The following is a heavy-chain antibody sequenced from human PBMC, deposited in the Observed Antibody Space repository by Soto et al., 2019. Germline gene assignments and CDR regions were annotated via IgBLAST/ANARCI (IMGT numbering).Heavy chain of an antibody. Sequence: QVQLVESGGGVVQPGRSLRLSCAASGFTSSSYAMHWVRQAPGKGLEWVAVISYDGSNKYYADSVKGRFTISRDNSKNTLYLQMNSLRAEDTAVYYCARVSGGGNSRYYYYGMDVWGQGTTVTVSS. CDR1: GFTSSSYA. CDR3: ARVSGGGNSRYYYYGMDV. J-gene: IGHJ6*02. CDR2: ISYDGSNK. V-gene: IGHV3-30-3*01. D-gene: IGHD2-21*02.